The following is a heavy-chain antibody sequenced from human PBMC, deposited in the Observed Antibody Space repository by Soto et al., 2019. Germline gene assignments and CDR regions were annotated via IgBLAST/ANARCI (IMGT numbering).Heavy chain of an antibody. J-gene: IGHJ6*02. CDR3: ARDRYYYDSSGYYNYGMAV. V-gene: IGHV3-20*04. D-gene: IGHD3-22*01. CDR1: GFTFDDYG. Sequence: PGGSLRLSCAASGFTFDDYGMSWVRQAPGKGLEWVSGINWNGGSTGYADSVKGRFTISRDNAKNSLYLQMNSLRAEDTALYYCARDRYYYDSSGYYNYGMAVWGQGTTVTVSS. CDR2: INWNGGST.